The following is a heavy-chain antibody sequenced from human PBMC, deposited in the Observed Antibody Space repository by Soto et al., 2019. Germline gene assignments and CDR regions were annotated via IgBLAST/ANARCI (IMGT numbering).Heavy chain of an antibody. Sequence: GGSLRLSCPASGFTFITHAMTWFRQAPGKGLEWVSSIDGSGQTTYYADSVKGRFTISRDNSKNTLYLQVNSLRAEDTATYFCAKGNTWYNFNYWGQGTRVTVSS. CDR3: AKGNTWYNFNY. V-gene: IGHV3-23*01. D-gene: IGHD6-13*01. J-gene: IGHJ4*02. CDR1: GFTFITHA. CDR2: IDGSGQTT.